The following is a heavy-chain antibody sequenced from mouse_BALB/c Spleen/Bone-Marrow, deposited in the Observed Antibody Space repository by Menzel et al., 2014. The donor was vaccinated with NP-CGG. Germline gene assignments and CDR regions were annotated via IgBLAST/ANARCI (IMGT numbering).Heavy chain of an antibody. D-gene: IGHD2-2*01. V-gene: IGHV14-3*02. CDR2: IDPVNGNT. J-gene: IGHJ4*01. CDR3: AGGWLPSYAMDY. CDR1: GFNIKDTY. Sequence: VQLKESGAELVKPGASVKLSCTASGFNIKDTYMHWVKQRPEQGLEWIGRIDPVNGNTKYDPKFQGKATITADTSSNTAYLQLSSLTSEDTAVYYCAGGWLPSYAMDYWGQGTSVTVSS.